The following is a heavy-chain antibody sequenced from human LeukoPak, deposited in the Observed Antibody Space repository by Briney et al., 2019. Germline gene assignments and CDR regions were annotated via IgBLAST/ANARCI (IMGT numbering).Heavy chain of an antibody. Sequence: GGSLRLSCAASGFPFSTYAMSWVRQAPGKGLEWVSSIRGSDGSTYYADSVKGRFAISRDNSKTTLYLQMNSLRAEDTAVYYCAKDVYGDYGGLDYWGQGTLVTVSS. CDR2: IRGSDGST. CDR1: GFPFSTYA. V-gene: IGHV3-23*01. J-gene: IGHJ4*02. CDR3: AKDVYGDYGGLDY. D-gene: IGHD4-17*01.